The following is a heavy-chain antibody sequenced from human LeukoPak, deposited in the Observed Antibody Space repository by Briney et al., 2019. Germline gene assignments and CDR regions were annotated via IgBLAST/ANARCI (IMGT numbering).Heavy chain of an antibody. Sequence: PSEALSLTCTVSGGSISTTNYYWGWIRQPPGKGLEWIGEINHSGSTNYNPSLKSRVTISVDTSKNQFSLKLSSVTAADTAVYYCARKGTYYYGSGSYYPWGQGTLVTVSS. V-gene: IGHV4-39*07. D-gene: IGHD3-10*01. J-gene: IGHJ5*02. CDR1: GGSISTTNYY. CDR2: INHSGST. CDR3: ARKGTYYYGSGSYYP.